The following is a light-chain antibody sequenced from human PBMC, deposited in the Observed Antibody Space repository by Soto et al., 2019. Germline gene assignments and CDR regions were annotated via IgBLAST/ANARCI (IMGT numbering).Light chain of an antibody. Sequence: DIVMTQPPDSLSVSLGARATIDCKSSQNLVYSSNNKNYLAWYQHRPGQPPRLLFYWASTRESGVPDRFSASGTGAHFTLTISGLQPEDVAVYYCQQYYGSPWTFGQGTKVDIK. V-gene: IGKV4-1*01. CDR3: QQYYGSPWT. J-gene: IGKJ1*01. CDR2: WAS. CDR1: QNLVYSSNNKNY.